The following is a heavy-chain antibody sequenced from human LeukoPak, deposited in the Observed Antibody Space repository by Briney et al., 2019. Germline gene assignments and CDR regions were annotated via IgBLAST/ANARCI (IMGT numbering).Heavy chain of an antibody. D-gene: IGHD6-19*01. V-gene: IGHV1-2*02. CDR1: GYTFTGYY. CDR3: ASQWLDGGFDY. J-gene: IGHJ4*02. CDR2: INPNSGGT. Sequence: ASVKVSRKASGYTFTGYYMHWLRQPPAQGLEWMGWINPNSGGTNNAQKFQGRVTITTDTSTSTAYMELRSLRSNDTAVYYCASQWLDGGFDYWGQGTLVTVSS.